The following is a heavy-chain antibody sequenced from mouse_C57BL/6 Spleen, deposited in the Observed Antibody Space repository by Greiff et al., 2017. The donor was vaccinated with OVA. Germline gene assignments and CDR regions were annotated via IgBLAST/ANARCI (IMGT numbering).Heavy chain of an antibody. CDR3: ARGGLSLITTVVASYYYAMDY. J-gene: IGHJ4*01. V-gene: IGHV1-64*01. CDR1: GYTFTSYW. Sequence: VKLQQPGAELVKPGASVKLSCKASGYTFTSYWMHWVKQRPGQGLEWIGMIHPNSGSTNYNEKFKSKATLTVDKSSSTAYMQLSSLTSEDSAVYYCARGGLSLITTVVASYYYAMDYWGQGTSVTVSS. D-gene: IGHD1-1*01. CDR2: IHPNSGST.